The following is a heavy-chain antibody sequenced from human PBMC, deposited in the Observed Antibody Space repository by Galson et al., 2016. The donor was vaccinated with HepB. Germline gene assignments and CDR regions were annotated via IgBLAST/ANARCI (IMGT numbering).Heavy chain of an antibody. Sequence: SLRLSCAASGFTFSSYAMSWVRQAPGKGLEWVSSISASSGFTYYVDSVRGRFTISRDNSRNTLYLQMNSLRDEDTAVYFCAKAPGKAYYYMDVWGKGTTVTVSS. CDR2: ISASSGFT. V-gene: IGHV3-23*01. CDR3: AKAPGKAYYYMDV. J-gene: IGHJ6*03. CDR1: GFTFSSYA.